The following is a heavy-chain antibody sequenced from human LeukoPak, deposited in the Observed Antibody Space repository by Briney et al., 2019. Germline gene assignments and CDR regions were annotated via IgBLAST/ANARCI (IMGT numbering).Heavy chain of an antibody. Sequence: GESLKISCKGSGYRFSKYRIGWVRQLPGKGLEWMGIIYPSDSDTRYSPSFQGQVTISVDKSISTTYLPWSSLKASDSAMYYCAKLDGRGYYFDYWGQGTLVTVSS. D-gene: IGHD3-22*01. CDR2: IYPSDSDT. CDR1: GYRFSKYR. V-gene: IGHV5-51*01. J-gene: IGHJ4*02. CDR3: AKLDGRGYYFDY.